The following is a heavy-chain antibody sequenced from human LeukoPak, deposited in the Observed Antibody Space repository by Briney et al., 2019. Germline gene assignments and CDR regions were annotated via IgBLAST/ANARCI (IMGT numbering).Heavy chain of an antibody. CDR3: ARAYYDFWSGSYYYYMDV. V-gene: IGHV4-59*11. Sequence: SETLSLTCTVPGGSISSHYWSWIRQPPGKGPGWIGYIHHSGSTSYNPSLKSRVTISVDTSKNQFSLKLSSVTAADSAVYYCARAYYDFWSGSYYYYMDVWGKGTTVTVSS. CDR2: IHHSGST. D-gene: IGHD3-3*01. J-gene: IGHJ6*03. CDR1: GGSISSHY.